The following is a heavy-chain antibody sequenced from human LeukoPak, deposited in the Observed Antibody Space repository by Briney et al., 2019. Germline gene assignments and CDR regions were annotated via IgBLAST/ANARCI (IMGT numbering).Heavy chain of an antibody. CDR2: ISHSGST. V-gene: IGHV4-34*01. Sequence: SETLSLTCAVYGGSFSGYYWSWIRQPPGKGLEWIGEISHSGSTNYNPSLKSRVTISVDTSKNQFSLKPSSVTAADTAVYYCARDRASDSSGYYYGGWFDPWGQGTLVTVSS. CDR3: ARDRASDSSGYYYGGWFDP. D-gene: IGHD3-22*01. J-gene: IGHJ5*02. CDR1: GGSFSGYY.